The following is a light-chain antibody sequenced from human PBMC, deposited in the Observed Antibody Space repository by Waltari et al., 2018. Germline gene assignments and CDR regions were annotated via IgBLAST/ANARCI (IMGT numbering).Light chain of an antibody. J-gene: IGLJ3*02. Sequence: QSALTQPASVSGSPGQSITISCTGTSSDVGTYNLVSWYQQHPGKAPNLIIYEGIKRPSGVSNRFSGSKSGNAASLTISGLQAEDEADYYCCSSARSDTWVFGGGTKLTVL. CDR1: SSDVGTYNL. CDR2: EGI. V-gene: IGLV2-23*01. CDR3: CSSARSDTWV.